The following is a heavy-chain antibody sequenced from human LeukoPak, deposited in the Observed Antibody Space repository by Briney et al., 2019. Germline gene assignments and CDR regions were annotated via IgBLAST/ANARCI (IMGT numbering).Heavy chain of an antibody. CDR3: ARDSANSY. D-gene: IGHD2-15*01. V-gene: IGHV3-33*01. CDR2: IWYDGSNK. CDR1: GFTFSSYG. J-gene: IGHJ4*02. Sequence: GGSLRLSCAASGFTFSSYGMHWVRQAPGKGLEWVAVIWYDGSNKHYADSVKGRFTISRDNSKNTLYLQMNSLRAEDTAVYYCARDSANSYWGQGTLVTVSS.